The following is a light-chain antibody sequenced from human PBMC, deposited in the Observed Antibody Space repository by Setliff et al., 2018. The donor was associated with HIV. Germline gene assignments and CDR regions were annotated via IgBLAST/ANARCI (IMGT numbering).Light chain of an antibody. J-gene: IGLJ2*01. CDR1: SSDVGGYDF. CDR3: NSYASGDAHVV. CDR2: DVS. V-gene: IGLV2-14*03. Sequence: QSALTQPASVSGSPGQSVTISCTGTSSDVGGYDFVSWYQQHPGKAPKLLIYDVSHRSSEVSHRFSASKSGNTASLTIAGLQVDDEADYYCNSYASGDAHVVFGGGTKVTVL.